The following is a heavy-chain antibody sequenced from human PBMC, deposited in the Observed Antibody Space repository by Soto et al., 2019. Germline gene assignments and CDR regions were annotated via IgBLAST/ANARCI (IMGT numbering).Heavy chain of an antibody. CDR1: GYTFTGYY. CDR2: INPNSGGT. V-gene: IGHV1-2*02. D-gene: IGHD3-3*01. CDR3: ASEIRFLEWLSDRNYYGMDV. J-gene: IGHJ6*02. Sequence: ASVKVSCKASGYTFTGYYMHWVRQAPGQGLEWMGWINPNSGGTNYAQKFQGRVTMTRDTSISTAYMELSRLRSDDTAVYYCASEIRFLEWLSDRNYYGMDVWGQGTTVTV.